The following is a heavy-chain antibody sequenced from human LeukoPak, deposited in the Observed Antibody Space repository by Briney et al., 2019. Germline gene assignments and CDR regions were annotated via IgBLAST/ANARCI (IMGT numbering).Heavy chain of an antibody. D-gene: IGHD3-22*01. V-gene: IGHV1-18*01. CDR2: ISGYNGNT. CDR1: GYTFRSSG. CDR3: ASLKNYYDSSGYLVTDAFDI. Sequence: ASVKVSRKTSGYTFRSSGISWVRQAPGRGLEWMGWISGYNGNTNYAQKLQGRVTMTTDTSTSTAYMELRSLKSDDTAVYYCASLKNYYDSSGYLVTDAFDIWGQGTMVTVSS. J-gene: IGHJ3*02.